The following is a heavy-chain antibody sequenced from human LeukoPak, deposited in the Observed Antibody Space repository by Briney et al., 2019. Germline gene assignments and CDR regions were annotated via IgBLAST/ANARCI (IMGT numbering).Heavy chain of an antibody. J-gene: IGHJ4*02. CDR3: ARRRGYREYQLLLYFDY. D-gene: IGHD2-2*01. CDR2: IYYSGST. Sequence: SDTLSLTCTVSGGFISSSSYYWAWIRQPPGKGLEWFGSIYYSGSTYYNPSLKSRVTISVDTSKNQFSLKLSSVTAADTAVYYCARRRGYREYQLLLYFDYWGQGTLVTVSS. CDR1: GGFISSSSYY. V-gene: IGHV4-39*01.